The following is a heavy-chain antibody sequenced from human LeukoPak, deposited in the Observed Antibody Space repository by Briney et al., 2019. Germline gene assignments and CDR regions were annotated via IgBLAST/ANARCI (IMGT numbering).Heavy chain of an antibody. V-gene: IGHV4-39*01. CDR1: GGSISSSSYY. CDR2: IYYSGST. J-gene: IGHJ5*02. D-gene: IGHD2-2*01. CDR3: ANTVVPAAMAYSNYVWLDP. Sequence: SETLSLTCTVSGGSISSSSYYWGWIRQPPGKGLEWIGSIYYSGSTYYNPSLKSRVTISVDTSKNQFSLKLSSVTAADTAVYYCANTVVPAAMAYSNYVWLDPWGQGTLVTVSS.